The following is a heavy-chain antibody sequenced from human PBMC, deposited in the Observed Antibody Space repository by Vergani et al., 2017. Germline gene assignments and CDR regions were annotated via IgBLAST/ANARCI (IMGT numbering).Heavy chain of an antibody. V-gene: IGHV3-74*01. J-gene: IGHJ6*02. CDR2: INSDGSST. CDR3: ARSITIFGVVMTYYYGMDV. CDR1: GFTFSSYW. Sequence: EVQLVESGGGLVQPGGSLRLSCAASGFTFSSYWMHWVRQAPGKGLVWVSRINSDGSSTSYAASVKGRFTISRDNATNTLYLQMNSLRAEDTAVYYCARSITIFGVVMTYYYGMDVWGQGTTVTVSS. D-gene: IGHD3-3*01.